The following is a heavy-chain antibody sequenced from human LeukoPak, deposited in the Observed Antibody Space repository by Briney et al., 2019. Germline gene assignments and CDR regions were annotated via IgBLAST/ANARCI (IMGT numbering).Heavy chain of an antibody. V-gene: IGHV1-2*02. J-gene: IGHJ6*02. CDR1: GYTFTGYY. D-gene: IGHD4-17*01. Sequence: GASVKVSCKASGYTFTGYYMHWVRQAPGQGLEWMGWINPNSGGTNYAQKFQGRVTMTRDTSISTAYMELSRLRSGDTAVYYCAMSTGYYYYGMDVWGQGTTVTVSS. CDR2: INPNSGGT. CDR3: AMSTGYYYYGMDV.